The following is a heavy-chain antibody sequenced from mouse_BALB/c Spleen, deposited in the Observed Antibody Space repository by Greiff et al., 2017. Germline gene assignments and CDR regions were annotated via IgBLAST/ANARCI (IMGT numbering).Heavy chain of an antibody. V-gene: IGHV1S135*01. CDR3: ARGNYYGSSSNPYAMDY. CDR2: IDPYYGGT. CDR1: GYSFTGYN. J-gene: IGHJ4*01. D-gene: IGHD1-1*01. Sequence: EVQLQQSGPELVKPGASVKISCKASGYSFTGYNMNWVKQSNGKSLEWIGNIDPYYGGTSYNQKFKGKATLTVDKSSSTAYMQLKSLTSEDSAVYYCARGNYYGSSSNPYAMDYWGQGTSVTVSS.